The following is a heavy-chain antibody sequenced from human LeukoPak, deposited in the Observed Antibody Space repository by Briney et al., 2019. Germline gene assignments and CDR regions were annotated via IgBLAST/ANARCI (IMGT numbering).Heavy chain of an antibody. D-gene: IGHD6-13*01. J-gene: IGHJ4*02. Sequence: GGSLRLSCAASGFTFSSYDMTWVRQAPGKGLEWVSSISSRTGDEYYADSVKGRFTISRDNAKNSLYLQMNSLRAEDTAIYYCARDDTSRLCDYWGQGTLVTVSS. CDR3: ARDDTSRLCDY. CDR1: GFTFSSYD. V-gene: IGHV3-21*01. CDR2: ISSRTGDE.